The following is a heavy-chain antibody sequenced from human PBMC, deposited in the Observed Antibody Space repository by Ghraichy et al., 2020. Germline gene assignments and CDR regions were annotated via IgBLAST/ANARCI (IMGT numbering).Heavy chain of an antibody. CDR2: IGSRSTNI. J-gene: IGHJ3*01. CDR1: GFIFSSYS. Sequence: GALRLSCAASGFIFSSYSMNWVRQAPGKGLEWVSYIGSRSTNIYYADSVKGRFTISRDNAKKSLYLQMSSLRDEDTAVYYCARDLDSSGRAFDVWGQGTMVTVSS. CDR3: ARDLDSSGRAFDV. V-gene: IGHV3-48*02. D-gene: IGHD6-19*01.